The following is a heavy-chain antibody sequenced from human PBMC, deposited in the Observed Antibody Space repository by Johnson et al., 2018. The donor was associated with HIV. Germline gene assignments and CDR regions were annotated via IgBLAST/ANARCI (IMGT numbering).Heavy chain of an antibody. CDR2: IYDGGST. D-gene: IGHD6-13*01. CDR3: AKGYSSSWYVAFDS. CDR1: GVSVSDNY. V-gene: IGHV3-66*01. Sequence: VQLVESGGGLVQPGRSLRLSCVASGVSVSDNYMSWVRQPPGKGLEWVSVIYDGGSTYYADSVKGRFTISRDNSKNTLYLQMNSLRAEDTAVYYCAKGYSSSWYVAFDSWGQGTMVTVSS. J-gene: IGHJ3*02.